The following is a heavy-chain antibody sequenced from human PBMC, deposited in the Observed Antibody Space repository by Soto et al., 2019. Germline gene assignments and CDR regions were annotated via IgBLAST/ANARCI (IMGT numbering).Heavy chain of an antibody. Sequence: ASVKVSCKASGGTFSSYAISWVRQAPGQGLEWMGGIIPIFGTANYAQKFQGRVTITADESTSTAYMELSSLRSEDTAVYYCARGRLRDGQLLRLGGQGGFDYWGQGTLVTVSS. J-gene: IGHJ4*02. CDR2: IIPIFGTA. CDR3: ARGRLRDGQLLRLGGQGGFDY. V-gene: IGHV1-69*13. D-gene: IGHD2-2*01. CDR1: GGTFSSYA.